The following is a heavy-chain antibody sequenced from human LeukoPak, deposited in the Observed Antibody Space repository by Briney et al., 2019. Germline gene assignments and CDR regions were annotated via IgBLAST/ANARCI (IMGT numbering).Heavy chain of an antibody. CDR1: GGSISSSSYY. V-gene: IGHV4-39*07. J-gene: IGHJ4*02. CDR3: ARETMDYDYVWGSYREYYFDY. Sequence: SETLSLTCTVSGGSISSSSYYWGWIRQPPGKGLERIGSIYYSGSTYYNPSLKSRVTISVDTSKNQFSLKLSSVTAADTAVYYCARETMDYDYVWGSYREYYFDYWGQGTLVTVSS. CDR2: IYYSGST. D-gene: IGHD3-16*02.